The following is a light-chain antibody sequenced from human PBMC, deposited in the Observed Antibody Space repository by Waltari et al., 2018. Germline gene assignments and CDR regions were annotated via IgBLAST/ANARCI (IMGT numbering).Light chain of an antibody. CDR2: DAS. CDR1: QTVSSN. CDR3: QQYNDWPLT. Sequence: EIVMTQSPATLSVSPGERATLSCRASQTVSSNLAWYLQKPGQAPRLLIYDASTRATGIPARFSGIGSGTEFALTISNLQSEDFAVYYCQQYNDWPLTCGGGTTVEIK. V-gene: IGKV3-15*01. J-gene: IGKJ4*01.